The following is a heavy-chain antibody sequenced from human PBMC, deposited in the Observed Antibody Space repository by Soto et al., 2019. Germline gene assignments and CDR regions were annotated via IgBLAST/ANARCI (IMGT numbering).Heavy chain of an antibody. D-gene: IGHD6-13*01. CDR2: IYHSGTN. Sequence: QVQLQESGPGLVKPSGTLSLTSTVYGVSMRSNNWWNWVRQSPGKGLEWIGEIYHSGTNNYNPSLKSRVTTSVDTSNNQSVLKLTSVTAADTAVYYCAREPSGNQAFDIWGQGTMVTVSS. V-gene: IGHV4-4*02. CDR3: AREPSGNQAFDI. J-gene: IGHJ3*02. CDR1: GVSMRSNNW.